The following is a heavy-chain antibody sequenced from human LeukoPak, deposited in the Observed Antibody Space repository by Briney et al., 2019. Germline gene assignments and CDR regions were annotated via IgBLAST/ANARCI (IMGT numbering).Heavy chain of an antibody. V-gene: IGHV4-34*01. D-gene: IGHD2/OR15-2a*01. CDR2: INHSGST. CDR1: GGSFSEYY. CDR3: ARRITVFYWFHP. Sequence: SETLSLTCAVYGGSFSEYYWSWIRQPPGKGLEWIGEINHSGSTNYNPSLKSRVTISLDTSKNQFSLKLSSVTAADTAVYYCARRITVFYWFHPWDQGTLVTVSS. J-gene: IGHJ5*02.